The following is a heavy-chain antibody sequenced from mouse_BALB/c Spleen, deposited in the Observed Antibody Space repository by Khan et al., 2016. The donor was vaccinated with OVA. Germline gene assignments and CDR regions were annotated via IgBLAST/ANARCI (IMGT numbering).Heavy chain of an antibody. D-gene: IGHD1-1*01. CDR1: GFNITDTY. V-gene: IGHV14-3*02. J-gene: IGHJ3*01. CDR3: ARISYNDGYY. Sequence: VQLQQSGAELVKPGASVKLSCTASGFNITDTYMHWVKQRPEQGLEWIGRIDPANGYSKYDPKFQGKVTISADSSSNTAYLHINSLTSEDTAVYYCARISYNDGYYWGQGTLVTVSA. CDR2: IDPANGYS.